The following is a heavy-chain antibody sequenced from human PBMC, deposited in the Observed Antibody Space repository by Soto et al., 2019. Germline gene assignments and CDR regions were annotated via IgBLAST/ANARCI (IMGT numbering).Heavy chain of an antibody. Sequence: SETLSLTCAVYGGSFSGYYWSWIRQPPGKGLEWIGYIYFSGSTSYNPSLKSRVTISVDTSKNQFSLKLSSVTAADTAVYYCARAMKGYDSSGYYVDWFDPWGQGTLVTVSS. D-gene: IGHD3-22*01. CDR1: GGSFSGYY. J-gene: IGHJ5*02. CDR2: IYFSGST. CDR3: ARAMKGYDSSGYYVDWFDP. V-gene: IGHV4-59*01.